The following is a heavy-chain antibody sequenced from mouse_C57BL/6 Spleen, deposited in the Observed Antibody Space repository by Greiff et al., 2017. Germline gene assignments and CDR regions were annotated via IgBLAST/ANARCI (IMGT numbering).Heavy chain of an antibody. D-gene: IGHD4-1*01. CDR1: GYTFTDYY. V-gene: IGHV1-26*01. Sequence: EVQLQQSGPELVKPGASVKISCKASGYTFTDYYMNWVKQSHGKSLEWIGDINPNNGGTSYNQKFKGKATLTVDKSSSTAYMELRSLTSEDSAVYYCARLWDGDYAMDYWGQGTSVTVSS. CDR3: ARLWDGDYAMDY. CDR2: INPNNGGT. J-gene: IGHJ4*01.